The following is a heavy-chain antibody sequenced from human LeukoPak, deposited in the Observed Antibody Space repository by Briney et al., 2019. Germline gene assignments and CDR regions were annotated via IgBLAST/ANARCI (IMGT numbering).Heavy chain of an antibody. Sequence: GGSLRLSCAASGFTFSSYSMNWVRQAPGKGLEWVSYISSSSSTIYYADSVKGRFTISRDNVKNFVYLQMNSLRVEDTALYYCASSFYGSGTLDMDVWGKGTTVTVSS. D-gene: IGHD3-10*01. CDR3: ASSFYGSGTLDMDV. CDR2: ISSSSSTI. J-gene: IGHJ6*03. V-gene: IGHV3-48*04. CDR1: GFTFSSYS.